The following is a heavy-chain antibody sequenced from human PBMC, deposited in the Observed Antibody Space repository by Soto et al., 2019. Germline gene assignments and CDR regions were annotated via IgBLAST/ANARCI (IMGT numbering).Heavy chain of an antibody. CDR3: AREMNSPQSSSGWYDYYYGMDV. Sequence: SETLSLTCTVSGGSISSSSYYWGWIRQPPGKGLEWIGSIYYSGSTYYNPSLKSRVTISVDTSKNQFSLKLSSVTAADTAVYYCAREMNSPQSSSGWYDYYYGMDVWGQGTTVTVSS. D-gene: IGHD6-19*01. CDR1: GGSISSSSYY. CDR2: IYYSGST. V-gene: IGHV4-39*02. J-gene: IGHJ6*02.